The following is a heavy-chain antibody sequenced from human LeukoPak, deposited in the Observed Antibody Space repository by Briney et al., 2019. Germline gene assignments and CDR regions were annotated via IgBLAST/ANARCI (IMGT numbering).Heavy chain of an antibody. CDR1: GYTLTELS. J-gene: IGHJ4*02. D-gene: IGHD6-13*01. CDR3: ARGPGYGSSWYWLAVAGTTLFDY. CDR2: FDPEDGET. V-gene: IGHV1-24*01. Sequence: ASVKVSCKVSGYTLTELSMHWVRQAPGKGLEWMGGFDPEDGETIYAQKFQGRVTITRNTSISTAYMELSSLRSEDTAVYYCARGPGYGSSWYWLAVAGTTLFDYWGQGTLVTVSS.